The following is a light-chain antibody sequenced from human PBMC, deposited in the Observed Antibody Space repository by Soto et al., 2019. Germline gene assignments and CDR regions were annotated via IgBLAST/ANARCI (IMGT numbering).Light chain of an antibody. CDR2: AAS. Sequence: DIQITQSPYTLSASVGYRDTITCRASQSIGYWLAWYQQKQGKAPKLLIYAASTLQSGVPSRFSGSGYGTDFNLTISTLQTEDFATYYCQQLNSYPWTFGQGTKVDIK. V-gene: IGKV1-5*01. CDR3: QQLNSYPWT. CDR1: QSIGYW. J-gene: IGKJ1*01.